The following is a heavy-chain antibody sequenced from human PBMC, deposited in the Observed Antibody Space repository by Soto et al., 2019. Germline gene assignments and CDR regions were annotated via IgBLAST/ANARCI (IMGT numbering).Heavy chain of an antibody. Sequence: QVRLQESGPGLVKPSQTLSLTCTVSGGSISSGDYYWTWIRQHPGKGLEWIGYISSSGRTYYNPSLESRVCMCLDAYESQFSRRLSCVPAAATAVFHCARDRTVASQGCFYGLDGWGKGTPVSFSS. CDR3: ARDRTVASQGCFYGLDG. V-gene: IGHV4-31*03. CDR1: GGSISSGDYY. D-gene: IGHD5-12*01. CDR2: ISSSGRT. J-gene: IGHJ6*04.